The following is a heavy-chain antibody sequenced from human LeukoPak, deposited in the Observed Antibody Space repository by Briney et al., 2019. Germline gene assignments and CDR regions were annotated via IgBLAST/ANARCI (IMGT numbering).Heavy chain of an antibody. CDR3: ARRTGTYDILTGYSYYFDY. J-gene: IGHJ4*02. CDR2: IYYSGST. V-gene: IGHV4-61*01. D-gene: IGHD3-9*01. Sequence: SETLSLTCTVSGYSISSGYYWGWIRQPPGKGLEWIGYIYYSGSTNYNPSLKSRVTISVDTSKNQFSLKLSSVTAADTAVYYCARRTGTYDILTGYSYYFDYWGQGTLVTVSS. CDR1: GYSISSGYY.